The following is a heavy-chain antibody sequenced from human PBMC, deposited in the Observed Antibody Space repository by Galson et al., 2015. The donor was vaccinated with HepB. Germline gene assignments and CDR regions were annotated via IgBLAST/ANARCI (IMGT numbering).Heavy chain of an antibody. CDR2: ISGSGGST. CDR1: EFTFSNYA. V-gene: IGHV3-23*01. Sequence: SLRLSCAASEFTFSNYAMGWVRQAPGKGLEWVSAISGSGGSTYYADSVRGRSTISRDNSKNTLYLHMNSLRAEDTAVYYCAKLSRIEAAGTFDYWGQGTLVTVSS. D-gene: IGHD6-25*01. J-gene: IGHJ4*02. CDR3: AKLSRIEAAGTFDY.